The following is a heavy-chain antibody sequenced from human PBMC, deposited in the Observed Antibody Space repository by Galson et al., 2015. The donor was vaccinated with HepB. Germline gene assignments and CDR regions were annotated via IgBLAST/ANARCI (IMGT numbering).Heavy chain of an antibody. J-gene: IGHJ5*01. D-gene: IGHD4-23*01. CDR1: GGSFSGYY. CDR2: INDSGST. V-gene: IGHV4-34*01. CDR3: ARRYGGMDS. Sequence: ETLSLTCAAYGGSFSGYYWSWIRQSPGKGLEWIGEINDSGSTNYNPSLKSRHTISVDTSNKYFSLKLRSMTAADTAVYYCARRYGGMDSWGQGTLVSVSS.